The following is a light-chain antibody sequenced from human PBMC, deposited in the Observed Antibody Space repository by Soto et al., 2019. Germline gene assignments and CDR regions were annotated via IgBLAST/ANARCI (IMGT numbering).Light chain of an antibody. Sequence: EIVMTQSPVTLSVSPGERATLSCRASESVSTNLAWYQQKPCQAPRLLIYVPSTRTTGVPARFFGGGSGTDFTSSLSTMHSDHFAVSYWHYFDQSPSTFGQGTKVEIK. V-gene: IGKV3-15*01. CDR2: VPS. J-gene: IGKJ1*01. CDR3: HYFDQSPST. CDR1: ESVSTN.